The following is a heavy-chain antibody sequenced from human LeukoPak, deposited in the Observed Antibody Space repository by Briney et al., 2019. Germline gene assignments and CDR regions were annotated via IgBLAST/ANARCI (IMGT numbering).Heavy chain of an antibody. Sequence: SETLSLTCAVYGGSFRGYYWSWIRQPPGKGLEWIGEINHSGSTNYNPSLKSRVTISVDTSKNQFSLKLSSMTAADTAMYYCASPAYDYVWGSYRRYNWFDPWGQGTLVTVSS. CDR1: GGSFRGYY. J-gene: IGHJ5*02. D-gene: IGHD3-16*02. CDR3: ASPAYDYVWGSYRRYNWFDP. V-gene: IGHV4-34*01. CDR2: INHSGST.